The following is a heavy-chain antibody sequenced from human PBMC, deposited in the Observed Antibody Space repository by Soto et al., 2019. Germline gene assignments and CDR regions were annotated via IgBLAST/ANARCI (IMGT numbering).Heavy chain of an antibody. Sequence: SETLSLTCTVSGGSISPYYWSWIRQPPGKGLEWIGYIYYSGSTNYNPSLKSRVTISVDTSKNQFSLKLNSVTAADTAVYYCARVRREFDTSGPVDYWGQGTLVTVSS. CDR3: ARVRREFDTSGPVDY. CDR2: IYYSGST. D-gene: IGHD3-10*01. V-gene: IGHV4-59*12. CDR1: GGSISPYY. J-gene: IGHJ4*02.